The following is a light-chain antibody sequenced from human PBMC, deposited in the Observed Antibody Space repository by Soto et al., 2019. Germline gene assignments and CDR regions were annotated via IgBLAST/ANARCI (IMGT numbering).Light chain of an antibody. CDR3: QQTYSTPWT. J-gene: IGKJ1*01. CDR1: QSFSNN. Sequence: DIQMTQSPSSLSASLGDRVTISCRASQSFSNNLNWYQQKAGKAPKLLIYGASSLQSGVPSRFSGSRSGTDFTLTISRLVPEDLATYYCQQTYSTPWTFGQGTKVEIK. CDR2: GAS. V-gene: IGKV1-39*01.